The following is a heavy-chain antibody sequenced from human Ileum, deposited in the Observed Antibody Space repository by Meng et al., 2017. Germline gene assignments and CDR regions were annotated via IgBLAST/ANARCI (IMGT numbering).Heavy chain of an antibody. Sequence: VQLVQCGAEVQKHGASVKVSCKTSGYTFTGNNIHWLRQAPVQGIEWMGRIYPHNGATNYAQTFQGRVTMTGDTSIATAYMELNRLTSDDTAVYYCARGVAENWGQGTLVTVSS. CDR1: GYTFTGNN. V-gene: IGHV1-2*06. CDR3: ARGVAEN. CDR2: IYPHNGAT. D-gene: IGHD6-19*01. J-gene: IGHJ4*02.